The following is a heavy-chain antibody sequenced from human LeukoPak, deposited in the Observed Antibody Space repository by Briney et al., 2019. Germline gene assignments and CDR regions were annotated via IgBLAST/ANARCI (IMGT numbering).Heavy chain of an antibody. Sequence: PGGSLRLSCAASGFTFSSYSMNWVRQAPGKGLEWVSSISSSSSYIYYADSVKGRFTISRDNAKNSLYLQMNSLRAEDTAVYYCARDQVAVPDAFDIWGQGTMVTVSS. CDR2: ISSSSSYI. D-gene: IGHD3-10*01. V-gene: IGHV3-21*01. CDR1: GFTFSSYS. CDR3: ARDQVAVPDAFDI. J-gene: IGHJ3*02.